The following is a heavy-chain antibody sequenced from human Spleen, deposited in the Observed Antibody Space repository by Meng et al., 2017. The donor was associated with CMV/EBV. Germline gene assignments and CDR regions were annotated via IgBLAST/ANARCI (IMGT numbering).Heavy chain of an antibody. CDR2: INTYNGKT. CDR1: GYTFTGYY. D-gene: IGHD4-17*01. V-gene: IGHV1-18*04. CDR3: AKDRLGLGDSPHY. J-gene: IGHJ4*02. Sequence: ASVKVSCKASGYTFTGYYMHWVRQAPGQGLEWMGWINTYNGKTNYAEKVQGRITMTTDPSTSTAYMELRSLRFDDTAVYYCAKDRLGLGDSPHYWGQGTLVTVSS.